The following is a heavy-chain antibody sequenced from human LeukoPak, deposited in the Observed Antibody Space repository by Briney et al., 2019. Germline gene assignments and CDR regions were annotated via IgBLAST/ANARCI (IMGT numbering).Heavy chain of an antibody. CDR2: INHSGST. Sequence: SETMSLTCAVYGGSFSGYYWSWVRQPPGKGLEWIGEINHSGSTNYNPSLKSRVTISVDTSKNQFSLKLSSATAAHTAVYYCARSTTTVTKYYFDYWGQGTLVTVSS. V-gene: IGHV4-34*01. D-gene: IGHD4-17*01. CDR3: ARSTTTVTKYYFDY. J-gene: IGHJ4*02. CDR1: GGSFSGYY.